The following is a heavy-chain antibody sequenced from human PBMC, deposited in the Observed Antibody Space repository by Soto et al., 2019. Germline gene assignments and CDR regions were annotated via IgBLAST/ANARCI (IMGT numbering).Heavy chain of an antibody. J-gene: IGHJ6*02. CDR3: AKSGSFQLSFYFYGGDV. Sequence: ASVKVPCKASGYTFTSYDINWVRQATGQGLEWMGWMKPSSGDTSYPKKYQGRITMTSNTSISTAYMELTSLRSEDTAVYYCAKSGSFQLSFYFYGGDVWGQGTTVTVSS. CDR1: GYTFTSYD. V-gene: IGHV1-8*01. D-gene: IGHD2-2*01. CDR2: MKPSSGDT.